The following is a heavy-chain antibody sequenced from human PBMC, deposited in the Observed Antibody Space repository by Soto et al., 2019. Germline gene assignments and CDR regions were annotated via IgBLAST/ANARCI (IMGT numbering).Heavy chain of an antibody. Sequence: WGSLRLSCAASGFTFSTFGMHWVRQAPGKGLEWVALIWSDGSDKYYADSAKGRFTISRDNSKNTLYLQMNSLRAEDKAVYFCASDLGIAVVSGGINYYYAMDVWGQGTTVTVSS. CDR3: ASDLGIAVVSGGINYYYAMDV. CDR2: IWSDGSDK. CDR1: GFTFSTFG. D-gene: IGHD2-2*01. V-gene: IGHV3-33*01. J-gene: IGHJ6*02.